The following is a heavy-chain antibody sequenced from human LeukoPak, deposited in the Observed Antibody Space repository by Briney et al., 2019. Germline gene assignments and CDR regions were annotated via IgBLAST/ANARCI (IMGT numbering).Heavy chain of an antibody. J-gene: IGHJ4*02. CDR3: ASHVDTAMVDDY. CDR2: ISYDGSNK. D-gene: IGHD5-18*01. V-gene: IGHV3-30*03. Sequence: GGSLRLSCAASGFTFSSYGMHWVRQAPGKGLEWVAVISYDGSNKYYADSVKGRFTISRDNSKNTLYLQMNSLRAEDTAVYYCASHVDTAMVDDYWCQGTLVTVSS. CDR1: GFTFSSYG.